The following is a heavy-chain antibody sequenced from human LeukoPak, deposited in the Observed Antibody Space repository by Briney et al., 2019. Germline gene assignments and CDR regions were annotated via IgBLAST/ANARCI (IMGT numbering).Heavy chain of an antibody. Sequence: PGGSLRLSCAASGFTFSSYGMHWVRQAPGKGLEWVAVIWYDGSNKYYADSVKGRFTISRDNSKNTLYLQMNSLRAEDTAVYYCARGGYYDSGGYYYHYWGQGTLVTVSS. CDR3: ARGGYYDSGGYYYHY. D-gene: IGHD3-22*01. J-gene: IGHJ4*02. CDR2: IWYDGSNK. V-gene: IGHV3-33*01. CDR1: GFTFSSYG.